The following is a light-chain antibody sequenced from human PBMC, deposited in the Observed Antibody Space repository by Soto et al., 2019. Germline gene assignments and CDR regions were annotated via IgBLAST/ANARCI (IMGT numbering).Light chain of an antibody. Sequence: EIVLTQSPATLSLSPGEGATLSCRASQSVSRSLSWFQQKPGQAPRLLIYDASNRATGIPARFSGSGSGTDFTRTISILEPEAFAVYFCQQHTTWPITFGQGTRLEI. V-gene: IGKV3-11*01. J-gene: IGKJ5*01. CDR1: QSVSRS. CDR2: DAS. CDR3: QQHTTWPIT.